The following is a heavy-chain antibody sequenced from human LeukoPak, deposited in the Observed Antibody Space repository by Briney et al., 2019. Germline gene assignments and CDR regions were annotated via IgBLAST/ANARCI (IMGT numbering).Heavy chain of an antibody. CDR2: INSDASIT. Sequence: GGSLRLSCAASGFTFSTYWMHWVRHAPGEGLVWVSTINSDASITMYADSVRGRFTLSRDSAKNTLELQMDSLGAEDTAVYYCVRDIAGTTEFDYWGQGTLVTVSS. CDR1: GFTFSTYW. V-gene: IGHV3-74*03. D-gene: IGHD1-20*01. J-gene: IGHJ4*02. CDR3: VRDIAGTTEFDY.